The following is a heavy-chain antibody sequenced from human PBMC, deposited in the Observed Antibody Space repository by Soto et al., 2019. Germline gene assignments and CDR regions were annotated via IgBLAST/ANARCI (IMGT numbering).Heavy chain of an antibody. D-gene: IGHD4-17*01. Sequence: PSETLSLTCTVSGGSISSGGYYWSWIRQHPGKGLEWIGYIYYSGSTYYNPSLKSRVTISVDTSKNQFSLKLSSVTAADTAVYYRARSLVGTTVTEGWYFDLWGRGTLVTVSS. V-gene: IGHV4-31*03. CDR3: ARSLVGTTVTEGWYFDL. CDR1: GGSISSGGYY. J-gene: IGHJ2*01. CDR2: IYYSGST.